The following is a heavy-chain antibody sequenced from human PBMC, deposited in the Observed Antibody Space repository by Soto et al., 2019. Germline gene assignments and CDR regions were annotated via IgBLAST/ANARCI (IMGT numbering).Heavy chain of an antibody. CDR3: TGEVASGY. J-gene: IGHJ4*02. CDR1: GFTVSTHG. V-gene: IGHV3-30*03. D-gene: IGHD2-8*02. Sequence: QVQLVESGGGVVQPGRSLSLSCAVSGFTVSTHGMHWVRQAPGKGLEWVAVISREGNTKYYADSVKGRFTISRDNSRNTLFLEMYSLRGDDMAVYYCTGEVASGYWGQGTLVTVSS. CDR2: ISREGNTK.